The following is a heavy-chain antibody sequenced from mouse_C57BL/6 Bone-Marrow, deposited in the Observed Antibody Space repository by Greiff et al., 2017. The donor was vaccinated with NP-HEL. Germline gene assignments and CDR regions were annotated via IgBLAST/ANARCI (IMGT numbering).Heavy chain of an antibody. J-gene: IGHJ3*01. Sequence: EVQVVESGGGLVQPGGSLSLSCAASGFTFTDYYMSWVRQPPGKALEWLGFIRNKANGYTTEYSASVKGRFTISRDNSQSILYLQMNALRAEDSATYYCARSLLYYDYHGGFAYWGQGTLITVSA. CDR1: GFTFTDYY. D-gene: IGHD2-4*01. V-gene: IGHV7-3*01. CDR2: IRNKANGYTT. CDR3: ARSLLYYDYHGGFAY.